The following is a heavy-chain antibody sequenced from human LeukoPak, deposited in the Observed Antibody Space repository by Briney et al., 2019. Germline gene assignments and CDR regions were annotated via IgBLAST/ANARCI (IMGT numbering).Heavy chain of an antibody. CDR2: IIPIFGIA. J-gene: IGHJ6*02. Sequence: SVKVSCKASGGTFSSYAISWVRQAPGQGLEWMGRIIPIFGIANYAQKFQGRVTVTADKSTSTAYMELSSLRSEDTAVFYCAAQNSSSSYYYYGMDVWGQGTTVTVSS. CDR1: GGTFSSYA. V-gene: IGHV1-69*04. CDR3: AAQNSSSSYYYYGMDV. D-gene: IGHD6-6*01.